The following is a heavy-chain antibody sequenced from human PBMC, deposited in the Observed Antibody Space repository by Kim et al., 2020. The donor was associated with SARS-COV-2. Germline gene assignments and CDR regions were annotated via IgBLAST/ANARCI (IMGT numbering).Heavy chain of an antibody. V-gene: IGHV3-23*01. D-gene: IGHD2-2*01. CDR2: ISGGGDHT. J-gene: IGHJ5*01. Sequence: GGSLRLSCAASGFTFNDYAMSWVRQAPGKGLEWVSIISGGGDHTDYADSVKGRFTIGRHNSRKTLSLQMHSLTAEGTAVYFCAKGDCSSSSCYATDSWGRGTLVTVSS. CDR1: GFTFNDYA. CDR3: AKGDCSSSSCYATDS.